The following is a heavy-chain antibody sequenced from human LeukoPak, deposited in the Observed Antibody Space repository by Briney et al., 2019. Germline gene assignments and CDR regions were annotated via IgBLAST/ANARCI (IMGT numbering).Heavy chain of an antibody. CDR2: IYYSGST. J-gene: IGHJ6*03. D-gene: IGHD4-17*01. CDR3: ARSGYYYGDGYYYYMDV. V-gene: IGHV4-59*12. Sequence: SETLSLTCTVSGGSLSSYYWSWIRQPPGKGLEWIGYIYYSGSTNYNPSLKSRVTMSVDTSKNQFSLKLSSVTAADTAVYYCARSGYYYGDGYYYYMDVWGKGTTVTISS. CDR1: GGSLSSYY.